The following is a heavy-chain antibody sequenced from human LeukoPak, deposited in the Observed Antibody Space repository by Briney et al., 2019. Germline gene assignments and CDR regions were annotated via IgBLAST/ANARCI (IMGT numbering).Heavy chain of an antibody. CDR2: IYYSGST. CDR1: GGSISSYY. V-gene: IGHV4-59*01. CDR3: ARPNNPVVVDYYDSSGYYLDY. D-gene: IGHD3-22*01. J-gene: IGHJ4*02. Sequence: SETLSLTCTVSGGSISSYYWSWIRQPPGKGLEWIGYIYYSGSTNYNPSLKSRVTISVDTSKNQFSLKLSSVTAADTAVYYCARPNNPVVVDYYDSSGYYLDYWGQGTLVTVSS.